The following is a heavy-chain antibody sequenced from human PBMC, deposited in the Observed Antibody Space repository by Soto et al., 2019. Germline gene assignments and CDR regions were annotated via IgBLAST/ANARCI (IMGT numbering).Heavy chain of an antibody. J-gene: IGHJ3*02. CDR3: ANYCSSTSCYRDRDAFDI. Sequence: GGSLRLSCAASGFTFSSYGMHWVRQAPGKGLEWVAVISYDGSNKYYADSVKGRFTISRDNSKNTLYLQMNSLRVEDTAVYYCANYCSSTSCYRDRDAFDIWGQGTMVTVSS. D-gene: IGHD2-2*02. CDR2: ISYDGSNK. V-gene: IGHV3-30*18. CDR1: GFTFSSYG.